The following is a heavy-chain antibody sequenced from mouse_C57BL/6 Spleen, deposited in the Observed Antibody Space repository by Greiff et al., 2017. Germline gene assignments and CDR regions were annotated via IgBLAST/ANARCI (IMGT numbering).Heavy chain of an antibody. CDR2: IWSDGST. Sequence: LQESGPGLVAPSQRLSITCTVSGFSLTSYGVHWVRQPPGKGLEWLVVIWSDGSTTYNSALKSRLSISKDNSKSQVFLKMNSLQTDDTAMYYCARGYDYDEGYAMDYWGQGTSVTVSS. CDR1: GFSLTSYG. CDR3: ARGYDYDEGYAMDY. V-gene: IGHV2-6*03. D-gene: IGHD2-4*01. J-gene: IGHJ4*01.